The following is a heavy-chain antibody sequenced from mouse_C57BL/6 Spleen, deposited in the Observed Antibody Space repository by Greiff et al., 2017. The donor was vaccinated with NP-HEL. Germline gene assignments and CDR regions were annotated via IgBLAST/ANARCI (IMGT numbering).Heavy chain of an antibody. CDR2: ISSGSSTI. CDR1: GFTFSDYG. Sequence: EVKLVESGGGLVKPGGSLKLSCAASGFTFSDYGMHWVRQAPEKGLEWVAYISSGSSTIYYADTVKGRFTIARDNAKNSLFLQMTSLRSEDTAMYYGARGYYGSSSWFAYWGQGTLVTVSA. D-gene: IGHD1-1*01. J-gene: IGHJ3*01. V-gene: IGHV5-17*01. CDR3: ARGYYGSSSWFAY.